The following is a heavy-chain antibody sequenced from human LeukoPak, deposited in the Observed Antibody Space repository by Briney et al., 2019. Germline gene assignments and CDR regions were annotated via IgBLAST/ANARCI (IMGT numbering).Heavy chain of an antibody. J-gene: IGHJ5*02. CDR1: GFTFSSYS. D-gene: IGHD3-22*01. CDR2: ISSSSSYI. V-gene: IGHV3-21*01. CDR3: ARDPSTYYYDSSGYYNWFDP. Sequence: PGGSLRLSCAASGFTFSSYSMNWVRQAPGKGLEWVSSISSSSSYIYYADSVKGRFTISIDNAKNSLYLQMNSLRAEDTAVYYCARDPSTYYYDSSGYYNWFDPWGQGTLVTVSS.